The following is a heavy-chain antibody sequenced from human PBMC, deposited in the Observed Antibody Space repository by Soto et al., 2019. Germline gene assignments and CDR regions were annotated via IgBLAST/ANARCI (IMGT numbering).Heavy chain of an antibody. Sequence: LRLSCAASGFTFISYSMNGDRQAPGKGLEWVSSISSSSSYIYYADSVKGRFTISRDNAKNSLYLQMNSLRAEDTAVYYCARESRSWVTHGGMDVWGQGTTVTVSS. V-gene: IGHV3-21*01. CDR1: GFTFISYS. J-gene: IGHJ6*02. CDR2: ISSSSSYI. CDR3: ARESRSWVTHGGMDV. D-gene: IGHD5-18*01.